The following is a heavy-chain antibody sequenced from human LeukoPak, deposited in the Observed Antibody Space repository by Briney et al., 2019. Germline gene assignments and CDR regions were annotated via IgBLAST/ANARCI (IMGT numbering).Heavy chain of an antibody. D-gene: IGHD6-6*01. CDR3: ARGPLYSSSSVD. J-gene: IGHJ4*02. CDR1: GYAFTSYD. CDR2: MNPNSGNT. V-gene: IGHV1-8*01. Sequence: ASVKVSCKASGYAFTSYDINWVRQATGQGLEWMGWMNPNSGNTGYAQKFQGRVTMTRNTSISTAYMELSSLRSEDTAVYYCARGPLYSSSSVDWGQGTLVTVSS.